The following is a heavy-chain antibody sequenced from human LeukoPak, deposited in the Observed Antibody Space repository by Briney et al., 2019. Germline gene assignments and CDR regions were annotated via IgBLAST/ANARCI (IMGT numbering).Heavy chain of an antibody. CDR2: ISGSGGST. D-gene: IGHD3-16*02. V-gene: IGHV3-23*01. J-gene: IGHJ4*02. CDR3: AKDGSSIMITFGGVIAPDY. Sequence: GGSLRLSCAASGFTFSSYAMSWVRQAPGKGLEWVSAISGSGGSTYYADSVKGRFTISRDNSKNTLYLQMNSLRAEDTAVYYCAKDGSSIMITFGGVIAPDYWGQGTLVTVSS. CDR1: GFTFSSYA.